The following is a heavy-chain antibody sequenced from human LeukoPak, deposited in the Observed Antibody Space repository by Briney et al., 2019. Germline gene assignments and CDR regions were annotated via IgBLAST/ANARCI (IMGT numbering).Heavy chain of an antibody. V-gene: IGHV3-7*01. CDR2: IKQDGSEK. J-gene: IGHJ4*02. D-gene: IGHD5-12*01. CDR3: AREISGYDFGY. CDR1: GFTFSRYW. Sequence: GGSLRLSCAASGFTFSRYWMSWVRQAPGKGLEWVANIKQDGSEKYYVDSVKGRFTISRDNAKNSLYLQMNSLRAEDTAVYYCAREISGYDFGYWGQGTLVTVSS.